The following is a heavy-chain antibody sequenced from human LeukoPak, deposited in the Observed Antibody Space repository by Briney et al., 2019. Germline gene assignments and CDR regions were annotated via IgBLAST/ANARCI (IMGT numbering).Heavy chain of an antibody. V-gene: IGHV3-23*01. D-gene: IGHD5-18*01. CDR2: ISGSGGST. Sequence: PGGSLRLSCAASGFTFSSYAMSWVRQAPGKGLEWVSAISGSGGSTYYADSVKGRFTISRDNSKNTLYLHMNSLRAEDTAVYYCAKASGGYSYGPHDYWGQGTLVTVSS. CDR3: AKASGGYSYGPHDY. CDR1: GFTFSSYA. J-gene: IGHJ4*02.